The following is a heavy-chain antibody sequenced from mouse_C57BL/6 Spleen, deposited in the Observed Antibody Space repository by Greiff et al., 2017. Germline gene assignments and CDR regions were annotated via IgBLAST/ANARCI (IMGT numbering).Heavy chain of an antibody. Sequence: EVKLVESGGGLVQPGGSLKLSCAASGFTFSDYGMAWVRQAPRKGPEWVAFISNLAYSIYYADTVTGRFTISRENAKNTLYLEMSSLRSEDTAMYYCARRITTVVATDFDVWGTGTTVTVSS. CDR3: ARRITTVVATDFDV. CDR1: GFTFSDYG. J-gene: IGHJ1*03. V-gene: IGHV5-15*01. D-gene: IGHD1-1*01. CDR2: ISNLAYSI.